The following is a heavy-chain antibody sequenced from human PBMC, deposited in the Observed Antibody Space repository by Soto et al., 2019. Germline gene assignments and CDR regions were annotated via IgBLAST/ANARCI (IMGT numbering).Heavy chain of an antibody. CDR1: GGSISSYY. CDR3: ARGGSGWYLFDY. V-gene: IGHV4-59*01. J-gene: IGHJ4*02. Sequence: SETLSLTCTVSGGSISSYYWSWIRQPPGKGLEWIGYIYYSGSTNYNPSLKSRVTISVDTSKNQFSLKLSSVTAADTAVYYCARGGSGWYLFDYWGQGTLVTVSS. CDR2: IYYSGST. D-gene: IGHD6-19*01.